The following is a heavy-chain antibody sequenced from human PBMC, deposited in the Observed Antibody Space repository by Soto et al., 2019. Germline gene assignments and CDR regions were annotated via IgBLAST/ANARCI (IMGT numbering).Heavy chain of an antibody. Sequence: SETRSLTCTVSGGSISSYYWSWIRQPPGEGLEWMGYIYYRGSTNYNPTLKSRVTISVDTSKTQFSLKLSSVTAADTAVYYCARGRDSGSPSYYYYGMDVWGQGTTVTVSS. V-gene: IGHV4-59*01. D-gene: IGHD3-10*01. J-gene: IGHJ6*02. CDR3: ARGRDSGSPSYYYYGMDV. CDR1: GGSISSYY. CDR2: IYYRGST.